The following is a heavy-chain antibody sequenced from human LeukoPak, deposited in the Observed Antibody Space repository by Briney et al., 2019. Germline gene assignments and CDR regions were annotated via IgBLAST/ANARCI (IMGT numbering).Heavy chain of an antibody. Sequence: GGSLRLSCEASGFTFSSYTLNWVRQAPGKGLEWVANIKQDGTEKYYVDSVKGRFTISRDNAKNSLYLQMNSLRAVDTAVYFCARPTTVTMVDAFNIWGLGTMVTVSS. D-gene: IGHD4-17*01. CDR2: IKQDGTEK. CDR1: GFTFSSYT. CDR3: ARPTTVTMVDAFNI. J-gene: IGHJ3*02. V-gene: IGHV3-7*01.